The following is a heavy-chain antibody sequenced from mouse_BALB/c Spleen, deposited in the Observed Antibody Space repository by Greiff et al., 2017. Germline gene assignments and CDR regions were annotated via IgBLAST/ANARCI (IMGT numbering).Heavy chain of an antibody. D-gene: IGHD1-1*01. CDR3: ARDYYGSSEDWYFDV. CDR1: GFTFSSYA. Sequence: EVHLVESGGGLVKPGGSLKLSCAASGFTFSSYAMSWVRQSPEKRLEWVAEISSGGSYTYYPDTVTGRFTISRDNAKNTLYLEMSSLRSEDTAMYYCARDYYGSSEDWYFDVWGAGTTVTVSS. V-gene: IGHV5-9-4*01. J-gene: IGHJ1*01. CDR2: ISSGGSYT.